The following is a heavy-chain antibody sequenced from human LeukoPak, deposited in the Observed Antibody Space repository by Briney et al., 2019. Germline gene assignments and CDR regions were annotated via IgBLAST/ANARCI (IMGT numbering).Heavy chain of an antibody. V-gene: IGHV3-23*01. CDR2: MSGSGSRT. CDR1: GFTVSSNY. J-gene: IGHJ4*02. CDR3: AKDRVEAILYFDY. D-gene: IGHD1-26*01. Sequence: KPGGSLRLSCAASGFTVSSNYMSWVRQAPGKGLEWVSAMSGSGSRTYYADSVKGRFTISRDNSKNTLYLQMSSLRVEDTALYYCAKDRVEAILYFDYWGQGTLVTVSS.